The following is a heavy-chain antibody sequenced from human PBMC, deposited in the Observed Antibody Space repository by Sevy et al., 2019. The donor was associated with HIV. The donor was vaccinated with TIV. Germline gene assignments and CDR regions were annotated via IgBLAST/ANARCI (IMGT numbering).Heavy chain of an antibody. V-gene: IGHV3-53*01. J-gene: IGHJ4*02. D-gene: IGHD1-1*01. CDR1: GFTVNSNY. CDR3: TRDWNGLGYVDY. Sequence: GGCLRLSCAASGFTVNSNYMTWVRQAPGKGLEWVSVIYSGGTTDYADSVKGRFTISRDNSKNTLYLQMNSLRADDKAVYYCTRDWNGLGYVDYWGQGTLVTVSS. CDR2: IYSGGTT.